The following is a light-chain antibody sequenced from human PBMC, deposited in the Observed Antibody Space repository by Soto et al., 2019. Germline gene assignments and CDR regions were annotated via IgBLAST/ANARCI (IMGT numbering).Light chain of an antibody. Sequence: IVMTQSPLSLPVTPREPASISCRSSQSLLHSNGNNDLDWYLQKPGQSRHLLMYLGSNRACGVPDRFSGSGSGTAFTLRISRVEAEDVGFYYCMQGQHTPVTFGQGTRLETK. J-gene: IGKJ5*01. CDR1: QSLLHSNGNND. CDR3: MQGQHTPVT. CDR2: LGS. V-gene: IGKV2-28*01.